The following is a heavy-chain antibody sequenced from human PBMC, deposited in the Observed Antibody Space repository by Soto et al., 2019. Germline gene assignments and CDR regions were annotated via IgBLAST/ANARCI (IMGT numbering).Heavy chain of an antibody. J-gene: IGHJ4*02. CDR2: SNWDGDDT. D-gene: IGHD6-19*01. CDR3: ARGDIAVAVSSDY. Sequence: EVHLVESGGRMVRPGASLRLSCAASGFNFEEYGMTWVRQAPGKGLEWVAGSNWDGDDTGYADSVQGRFTISRDNAKKFLYLQMNSLRVEDTALNYCARGDIAVAVSSDYWGQGTLVTVSS. V-gene: IGHV3-20*04. CDR1: GFNFEEYG.